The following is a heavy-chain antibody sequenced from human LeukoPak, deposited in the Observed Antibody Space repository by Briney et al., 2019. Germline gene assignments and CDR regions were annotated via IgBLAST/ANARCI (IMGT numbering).Heavy chain of an antibody. J-gene: IGHJ5*02. CDR3: ARGLLVGYGGFDP. V-gene: IGHV4-31*03. CDR1: GGSISSGGYY. CDR2: IYYSGST. D-gene: IGHD2-8*02. Sequence: SETLSLTCTVSGGSISSGGYYWSWIRQHPGKGLEWIGYIYYSGSTYYNPSLKSRVTISVDTSKNQFSLKLSSVTAADTAVYYCARGLLVGYGGFDPWGQGTLVTVSS.